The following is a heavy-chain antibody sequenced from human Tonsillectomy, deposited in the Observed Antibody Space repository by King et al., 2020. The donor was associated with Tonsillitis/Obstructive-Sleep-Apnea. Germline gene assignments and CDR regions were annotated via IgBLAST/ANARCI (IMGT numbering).Heavy chain of an antibody. CDR1: GFTFDDYT. J-gene: IGHJ6*03. CDR3: AKDRANWNYYYYYYMDV. D-gene: IGHD1-20*01. V-gene: IGHV3-43*01. CDR2: ISWDGGST. Sequence: VQLVQSGGVVVQPGGSLRLSCAASGFTFDDYTMHWVRQAPGKGLEWVSLISWDGGSTYYADSVKGRFTISRDNSKNSLYLQMNSLRTEDTALYYCAKDRANWNYYYYYYMDVWGKGTTVTVSS.